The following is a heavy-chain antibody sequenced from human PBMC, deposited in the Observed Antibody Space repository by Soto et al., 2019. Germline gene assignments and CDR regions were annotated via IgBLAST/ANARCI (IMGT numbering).Heavy chain of an antibody. CDR3: ARDRSGWYDSGANDAFDI. CDR2: IWYDGSNK. CDR1: GFTFSSYG. Sequence: QVQLVESGGGVVQPGRSLRLSCAASGFTFSSYGMHWVRQAPGKGLEWVAVIWYDGSNKYYADSVKGRFTISRDNSKNTLYLQMNSLRAEDTAVYYSARDRSGWYDSGANDAFDIWGQGTMVTVSS. J-gene: IGHJ3*02. V-gene: IGHV3-33*01. D-gene: IGHD6-19*01.